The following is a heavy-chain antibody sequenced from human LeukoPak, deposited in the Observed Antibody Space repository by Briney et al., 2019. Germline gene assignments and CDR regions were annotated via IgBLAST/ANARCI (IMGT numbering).Heavy chain of an antibody. CDR3: ANLYGDYGDY. Sequence: GGSLRLSCVASGFIFSSYAMGWVRQAPGKGLEWVSGISGSGGSAFYADSVKGRFTISRDNAKNTLYLEMNSLRAEDTAVYYCANLYGDYGDYWGQGNLVTVSS. J-gene: IGHJ4*02. CDR2: ISGSGGSA. D-gene: IGHD4-17*01. CDR1: GFIFSSYA. V-gene: IGHV3-23*01.